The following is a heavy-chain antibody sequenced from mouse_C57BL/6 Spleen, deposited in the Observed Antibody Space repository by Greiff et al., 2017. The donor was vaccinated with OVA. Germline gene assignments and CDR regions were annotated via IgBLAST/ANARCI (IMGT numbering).Heavy chain of an antibody. CDR2: IRNKANGYTT. J-gene: IGHJ2*01. CDR3: ARSRYGNYYFDY. D-gene: IGHD2-1*01. V-gene: IGHV7-3*01. CDR1: GFTFTDYY. Sequence: EVMLVESGGGLVQPGGSLSLSCAASGFTFTDYYMSWVRQPPGQALEWLGFIRNKANGYTTEYSASVKGRFTISRDNSQSILYLQMNALRAEDSATYYCARSRYGNYYFDYWGQGTTLTVSS.